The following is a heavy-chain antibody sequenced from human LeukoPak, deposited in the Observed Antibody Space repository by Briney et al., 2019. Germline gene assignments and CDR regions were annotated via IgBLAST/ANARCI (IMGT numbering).Heavy chain of an antibody. Sequence: PGGSLRLSCAASGFTFSSYAMHWVRKAPGKGLEWVAVISYDGSNKYYTDSVKGRFTISRDNSKNTLYLQMNSLRAEDTAVYYCARAGGADHYDFWSGYYTGYLYYMDVWGKGTTVTVSS. D-gene: IGHD3-3*01. J-gene: IGHJ6*03. CDR1: GFTFSSYA. CDR3: ARAGGADHYDFWSGYYTGYLYYMDV. V-gene: IGHV3-30*04. CDR2: ISYDGSNK.